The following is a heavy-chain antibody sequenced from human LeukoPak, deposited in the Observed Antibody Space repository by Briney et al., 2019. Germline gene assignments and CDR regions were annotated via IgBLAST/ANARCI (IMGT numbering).Heavy chain of an antibody. D-gene: IGHD4-17*01. V-gene: IGHV3-11*01. CDR1: GFTFSDYY. CDR3: AKDRDYGGTIPHFDY. CDR2: ISSSGSTI. J-gene: IGHJ4*02. Sequence: GGSLRLSCAASGFTFSDYYMSWIRQAPGKGLEWVSYISSSGSTIYYADSVKGRFTISRDNAKNSLYLQMNSLRAEDTAVYYCAKDRDYGGTIPHFDYWGQGTLVTVSS.